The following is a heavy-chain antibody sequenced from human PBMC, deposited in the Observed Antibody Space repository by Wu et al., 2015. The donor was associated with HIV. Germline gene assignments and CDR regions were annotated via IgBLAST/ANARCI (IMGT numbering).Heavy chain of an antibody. D-gene: IGHD4/OR15-4a*01. Sequence: QAQLVQSGPEAKRPGASMNVSCKASYILTSHPIGWVRQAPGQRLEWMGWMNPYNGYIKPAQKFQDRITLSTDNSAHTAYMELRSLTSDDTAIYFCARVQFDPDYYTYFDLWGQRNSSHCLL. CDR3: ARVQFDPDYYTYFDL. J-gene: IGHJ2*01. CDR1: YILTSHP. CDR2: MNPYNGYI. V-gene: IGHV1-18*01.